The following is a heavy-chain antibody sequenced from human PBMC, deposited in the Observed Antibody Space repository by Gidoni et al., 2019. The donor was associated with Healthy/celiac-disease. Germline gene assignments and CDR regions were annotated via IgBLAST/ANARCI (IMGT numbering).Heavy chain of an antibody. CDR2: ISWNSGSI. V-gene: IGHV3-9*01. CDR1: GFTIDDHA. CDR3: AKNLRRDGYNGGAFDI. Sequence: EVQLVESGGGLVQPGRSQRLSCAASGFTIDDHAMHWFRQAPGTGMEWVSGISWNSGSIGYADSVKGRFTISRDNAKNSLYLQMNSLRAEDTALYYCAKNLRRDGYNGGAFDIWGQGTMVTVSS. D-gene: IGHD5-12*01. J-gene: IGHJ3*02.